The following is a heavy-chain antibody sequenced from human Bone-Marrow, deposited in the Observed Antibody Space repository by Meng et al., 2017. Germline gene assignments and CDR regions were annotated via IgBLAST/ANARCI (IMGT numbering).Heavy chain of an antibody. CDR1: GFTFSSYW. V-gene: IGHV3-72*01. Sequence: GESLKISCAASGFTFSSYWMSWVRQAPGKGLEWVGRTRNKANSYTTEYAASVKGRFTISRDDSKNSLYLQMNSLKTEDTAVYYCAREKGSEYYYGSGSYMDYYGMDVWGQGTTVTVSS. CDR3: AREKGSEYYYGSGSYMDYYGMDV. J-gene: IGHJ6*02. CDR2: TRNKANSYTT. D-gene: IGHD3-10*01.